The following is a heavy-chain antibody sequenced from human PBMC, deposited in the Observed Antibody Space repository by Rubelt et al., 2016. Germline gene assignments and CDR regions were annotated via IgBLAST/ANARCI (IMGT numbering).Heavy chain of an antibody. CDR2: VSGSGDST. V-gene: IGHV3-23*01. J-gene: IGHJ5*02. Sequence: EVQLLESGGDLVQPGGSLRLSCAASGFTFSTYAMSWVRQAPGTGLEWVSAVSGSGDSTYYADSVKGRFIISRDNSKNTLYLQMNSLRAEYTAVYYCARSRLRHYYGSGSYSGHVSGFDPWGQGTLVTVSS. CDR3: ARSRLRHYYGSGSYSGHVSGFDP. D-gene: IGHD3-10*01. CDR1: GFTFSTYA.